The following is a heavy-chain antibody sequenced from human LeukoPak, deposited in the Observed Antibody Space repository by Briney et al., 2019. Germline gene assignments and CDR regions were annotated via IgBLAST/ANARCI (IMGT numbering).Heavy chain of an antibody. Sequence: SETLSLTCAFYGGSFNNYYWAWIRQPPGKGLEWIGEINHGGSTNYDPSLKSRVTISVDTSKNQVSLKLSSVTAADTAVYYCASLGYGSDWYGGWFDPWGQGTLVTVS. CDR1: GGSFNNYY. CDR2: INHGGST. CDR3: ASLGYGSDWYGGWFDP. J-gene: IGHJ5*02. V-gene: IGHV4-34*01. D-gene: IGHD6-13*01.